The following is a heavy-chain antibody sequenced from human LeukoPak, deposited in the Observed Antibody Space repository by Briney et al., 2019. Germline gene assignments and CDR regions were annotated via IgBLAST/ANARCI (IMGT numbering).Heavy chain of an antibody. Sequence: SQTLSLTRTVSGGSISSGDYYWSWIRQPPGKGLEWIGYIYYSGRTYYNPSLKSRVTISVDTSKNQFSLKLSSLTAADTAVYYCAVDAYGAYDYFDYWGQGTLVTVSS. CDR2: IYYSGRT. D-gene: IGHD4-17*01. CDR1: GGSISSGDYY. J-gene: IGHJ4*02. V-gene: IGHV4-30-4*01. CDR3: AVDAYGAYDYFDY.